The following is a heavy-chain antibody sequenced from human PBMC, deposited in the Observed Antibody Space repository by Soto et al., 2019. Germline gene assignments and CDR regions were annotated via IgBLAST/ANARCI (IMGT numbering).Heavy chain of an antibody. CDR2: IRSKAYGGTT. V-gene: IGHV3-49*04. D-gene: IGHD4-4*01. Sequence: GGSLRLSCTASGFTFGYYAMSWVRQSPGKGLEWVGFIRSKAYGGTTEYAASVKGRFTISRDDSKSIAYLQMNSLKTEDTAVYYCTRWGNYVPFDYWGQGTLVTVSS. J-gene: IGHJ4*02. CDR1: GFTFGYYA. CDR3: TRWGNYVPFDY.